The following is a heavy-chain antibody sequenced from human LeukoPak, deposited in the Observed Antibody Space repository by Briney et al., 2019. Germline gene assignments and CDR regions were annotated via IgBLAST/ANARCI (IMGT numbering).Heavy chain of an antibody. V-gene: IGHV3-23*01. Sequence: GGSLRLSCVASGFIFSNYAMSWVRQAPGKGLEWVSSISGGGGRKYYADSVKGRFTISRDNAKNSLFLQMNSLRAEDTALYYCAKDYCSSTTCYYNYWGQGTLVTVSS. J-gene: IGHJ4*02. CDR2: ISGGGGRK. CDR3: AKDYCSSTTCYYNY. CDR1: GFIFSNYA. D-gene: IGHD2-2*01.